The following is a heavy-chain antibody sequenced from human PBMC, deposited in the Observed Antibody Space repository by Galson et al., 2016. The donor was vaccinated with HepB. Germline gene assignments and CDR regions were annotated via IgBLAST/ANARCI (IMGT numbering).Heavy chain of an antibody. D-gene: IGHD3-10*01. CDR2: ISSGSSVI. V-gene: IGHV3-11*04. Sequence: SLRLSCAASGFTFSDYYMTWIRQAPGKGPEWLSYISSGSSVIYYADSVKGRFTISRDNAMNSLYLQMNSLRGEDTAVYYCGRAAGSGSQYYYGVDVWGQGTTVTVSS. CDR1: GFTFSDYY. J-gene: IGHJ6*02. CDR3: GRAAGSGSQYYYGVDV.